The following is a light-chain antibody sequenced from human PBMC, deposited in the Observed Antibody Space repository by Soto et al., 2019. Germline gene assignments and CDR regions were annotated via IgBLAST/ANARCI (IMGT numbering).Light chain of an antibody. CDR1: SSDIGSYDH. J-gene: IGLJ1*01. CDR3: ISYTDRQSYL. V-gene: IGLV2-14*03. Sequence: QSALTQPASVSGSPGQSITISCSGTSSDIGSYDHVAWYQQFPGKSPKLIIYAVSDRPSGVSDRFSGYKSGISASLTISGLQTEDEADYYCISYTDRQSYLFGAGTKVTV. CDR2: AVS.